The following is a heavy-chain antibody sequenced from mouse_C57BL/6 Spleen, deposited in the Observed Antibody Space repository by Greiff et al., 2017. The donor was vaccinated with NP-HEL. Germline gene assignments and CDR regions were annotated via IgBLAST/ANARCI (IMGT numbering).Heavy chain of an antibody. D-gene: IGHD2-4*01. J-gene: IGHJ4*01. CDR3: ARGLRRAMDY. CDR1: GYTFTDYH. Sequence: EVQLQQSGPELVKPGASVKMSCKASGYTFTDYHMHWAKQSHGKSLEWIGYINPNNGGTSYNPNFKGKATLTDNKSSSTAYMELRSLTSEDSAVYYCARGLRRAMDYWGQGTSVTVPS. V-gene: IGHV1-22*01. CDR2: INPNNGGT.